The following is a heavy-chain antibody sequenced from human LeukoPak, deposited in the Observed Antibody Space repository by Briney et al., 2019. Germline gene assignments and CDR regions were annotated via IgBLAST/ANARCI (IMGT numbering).Heavy chain of an antibody. CDR2: ISTSGST. CDR1: GGSISSYY. Sequence: SETLSLTCTVSGGSISSYYWSWIRQPPGKGLEWIGRISTSGSTNYNPSLKSRVTISVDTSKNQFSLKLSSVTAADTAVYYCARSRLDFWSGYPKYYFDYWGQGTLVTVSS. CDR3: ARSRLDFWSGYPKYYFDY. J-gene: IGHJ4*02. V-gene: IGHV4-4*07. D-gene: IGHD3-3*01.